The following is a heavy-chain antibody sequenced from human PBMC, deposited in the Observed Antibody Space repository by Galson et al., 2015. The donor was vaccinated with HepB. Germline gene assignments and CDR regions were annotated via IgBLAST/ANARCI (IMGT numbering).Heavy chain of an antibody. CDR1: GYTFTDYC. V-gene: IGHV1-69-2*01. J-gene: IGHJ6*02. D-gene: IGHD3-3*01. CDR3: ATPNVRGYDFWSGYPGGYYGMDV. CDR2: VDPEDGET. Sequence: VKVSCKVSGYTFTDYCMHWVQPAPGKGLEWMGLVDPEDGETIYAEKFQGSVTITADTSTDTAYMELSSLRSEDTAVYYCATPNVRGYDFWSGYPGGYYGMDVWGQGTTVTVSS.